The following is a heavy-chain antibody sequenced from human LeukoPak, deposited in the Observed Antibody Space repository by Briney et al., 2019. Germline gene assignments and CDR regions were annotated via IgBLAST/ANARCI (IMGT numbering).Heavy chain of an antibody. Sequence: GGSLRPSCAASGFTFTSFAMSWVRQTPGKGLEWVSAIGGGSGSTYYADSVKGRFTISRDNSKNTLFLQMNSLRAEDTAVYYCAKHVGYCSSASCYFDYWGQGTLVTVAS. V-gene: IGHV3-23*01. D-gene: IGHD2-2*01. CDR3: AKHVGYCSSASCYFDY. CDR1: GFTFTSFA. J-gene: IGHJ4*02. CDR2: IGGGSGST.